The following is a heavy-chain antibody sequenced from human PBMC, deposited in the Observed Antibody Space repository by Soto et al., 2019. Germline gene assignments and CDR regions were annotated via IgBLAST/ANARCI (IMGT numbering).Heavy chain of an antibody. D-gene: IGHD3-22*01. Sequence: SVKVSCKASGGTFSSYAISWVRQAPGQGLEWMGGIIPIFGTANYAQKFQGRVTITADESTSTAYMELSSLRSEDTAVYYCAQNYDSSGYPSIHWGQGTLVTVSS. CDR2: IIPIFGTA. J-gene: IGHJ4*02. CDR3: AQNYDSSGYPSIH. CDR1: GGTFSSYA. V-gene: IGHV1-69*13.